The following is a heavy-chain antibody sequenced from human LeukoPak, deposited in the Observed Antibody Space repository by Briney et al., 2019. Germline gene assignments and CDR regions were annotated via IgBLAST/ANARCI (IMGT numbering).Heavy chain of an antibody. CDR1: GGSISSYY. V-gene: IGHV4-4*09. J-gene: IGHJ2*01. Sequence: SETLSLTCTVSGGSISSYYWSWIRQPPGKGLEWIGYIYTSGSTNYNPSLKSRVTISVDTSKNQFSLKLSSVTAADTAVYYCARPTGPNWGARYFDLWGRGTLVTVSS. CDR3: ARPTGPNWGARYFDL. CDR2: IYTSGST. D-gene: IGHD7-27*01.